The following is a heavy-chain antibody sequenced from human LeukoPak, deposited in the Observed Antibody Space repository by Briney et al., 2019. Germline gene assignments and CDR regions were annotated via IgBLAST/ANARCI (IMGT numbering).Heavy chain of an antibody. J-gene: IGHJ4*02. CDR3: AGGHSSSCYRFFDY. CDR2: IYTNGSP. CDR1: AGSPSSKY. Sequence: SETLSLTSTVSAGSPSSKYWSWVRQPAGEGMEWIGRIYTNGSPNYNPSLNSRVAMSIDTSRNPFSLRLSSVTAADTAVYYCAGGHSSSCYRFFDYWGQGTLFTVSS. V-gene: IGHV4-4*07. D-gene: IGHD6-13*01.